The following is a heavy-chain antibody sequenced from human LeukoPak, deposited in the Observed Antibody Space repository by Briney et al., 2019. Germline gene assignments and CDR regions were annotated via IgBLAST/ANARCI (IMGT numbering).Heavy chain of an antibody. V-gene: IGHV4-34*01. CDR3: AREQQLVLRPNWYFDL. J-gene: IGHJ2*01. Sequence: SETLSLTCAVYGGSFSGYYWSWIRQPPGKGLEWIGEINHSGSTNYNPSLKSRVTISVDTSKNQFSLKLSSVTAADTAVYYCAREQQLVLRPNWYFDLWGRGTLVTVSS. CDR2: INHSGST. CDR1: GGSFSGYY. D-gene: IGHD6-13*01.